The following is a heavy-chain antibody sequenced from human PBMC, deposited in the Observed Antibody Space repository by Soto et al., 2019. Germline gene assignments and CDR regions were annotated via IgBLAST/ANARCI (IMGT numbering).Heavy chain of an antibody. J-gene: IGHJ3*02. CDR1: GSTLSSMA. D-gene: IGHD6-13*01. Sequence: EVQLVESGGDLEQSGGSLRFSCAASGSTLSSMAMSWVRQAPGKGLEWFSSISGSGVTTDYADSVKGRFSITRDNSQKMLYLEMNSLRAGDTAVYYCAKEEREQQVVYDAFDMWGQGTMVTVSS. V-gene: IGHV3-23*04. CDR2: ISGSGVTT. CDR3: AKEEREQQVVYDAFDM.